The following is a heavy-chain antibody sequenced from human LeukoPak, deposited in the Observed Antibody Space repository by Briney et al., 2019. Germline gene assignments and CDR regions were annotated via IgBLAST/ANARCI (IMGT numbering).Heavy chain of an antibody. Sequence: SETLSLTCTVSGGSISSNNYYWNWIRQPPGKGLEWIGSIYYSGSTYYNPSLKSRVTISVDTSKNQFSLKLSSVTAADTAVYYCARDSGDSYNWFDPWGQGTLVTVSS. D-gene: IGHD2-21*02. CDR2: IYYSGST. CDR1: GGSISSNNYY. V-gene: IGHV4-39*07. J-gene: IGHJ5*02. CDR3: ARDSGDSYNWFDP.